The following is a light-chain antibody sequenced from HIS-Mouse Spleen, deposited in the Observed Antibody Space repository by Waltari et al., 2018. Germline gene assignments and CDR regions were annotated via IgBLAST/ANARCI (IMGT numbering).Light chain of an antibody. Sequence: QSVLTQPPSASGTPGQRVTISCSGSSSNIGSNPVNWYQKLPGTAPKPLIYSNNQRPSGVPDRFSGSKSGTSASLAISGLQSEDEADYYCAAWDDSLNGYVFGTGTKVTVL. CDR2: SNN. J-gene: IGLJ1*01. V-gene: IGLV1-44*01. CDR1: SSNIGSNP. CDR3: AAWDDSLNGYV.